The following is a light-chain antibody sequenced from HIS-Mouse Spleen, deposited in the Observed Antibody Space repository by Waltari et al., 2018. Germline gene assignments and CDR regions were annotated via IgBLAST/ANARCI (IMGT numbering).Light chain of an antibody. Sequence: SYELTQPSSVAVSPGQTARITCSGDVLAKKSARWFQQKPGQDPVLVIYKDSERPSGIPERFSGSSSGTTVTLTTSGAQVEDEADYYCYSAADNNLGVFGGGTKLTVL. J-gene: IGLJ3*02. CDR3: YSAADNNLGV. CDR2: KDS. CDR1: VLAKKS. V-gene: IGLV3-27*01.